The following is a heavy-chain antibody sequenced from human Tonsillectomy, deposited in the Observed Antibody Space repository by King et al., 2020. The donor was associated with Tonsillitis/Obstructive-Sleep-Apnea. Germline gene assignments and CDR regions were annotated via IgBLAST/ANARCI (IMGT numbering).Heavy chain of an antibody. CDR2: ISAYNGNT. Sequence: QLVQSGAEVKKPGASVKVSCKASGYTFTSYGISWVRQAPGQGLEWMGWISAYNGNTNYAQKLQGKVTMTTDTSTSTAYMELRRLRSDATAVYYYARTDDGDFVLYYFEYWGQGTLVNVSS. D-gene: IGHD4-17*01. CDR3: ARTDDGDFVLYYFEY. J-gene: IGHJ4*02. CDR1: GYTFTSYG. V-gene: IGHV1-18*01.